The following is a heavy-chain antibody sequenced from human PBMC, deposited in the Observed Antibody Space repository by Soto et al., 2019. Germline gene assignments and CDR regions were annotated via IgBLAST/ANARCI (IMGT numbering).Heavy chain of an antibody. J-gene: IGHJ6*02. V-gene: IGHV3-15*07. Sequence: EVQLVESGGGLVKPGGSLRLSCAASGFTFSNAWMNWVRQAPGKGLEWVGRIKSKTDGGTTDYAAPVKGRFTISRDDSNNTLYLQMNSLKTEDTAVYYCTTTSRYYDFWSGYYGNYYYYGMDVWGQGTTVTVSS. D-gene: IGHD3-3*01. CDR2: IKSKTDGGTT. CDR3: TTTSRYYDFWSGYYGNYYYYGMDV. CDR1: GFTFSNAW.